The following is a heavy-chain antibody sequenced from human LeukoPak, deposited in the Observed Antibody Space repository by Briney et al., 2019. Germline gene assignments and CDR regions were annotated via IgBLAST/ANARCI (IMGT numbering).Heavy chain of an antibody. V-gene: IGHV1-2*02. J-gene: IGHJ4*02. D-gene: IGHD2-2*01. CDR3: ARVWGYCSSTSCSYFDY. CDR1: GYTFTGYY. Sequence: ASVKVSCKASGYTFTGYYMHCVRQAPGQGLEWMGWINPNSGGTNYAQKFQGRVTMTRDTSISTAYMELSRLRSDDTAVYYCARVWGYCSSTSCSYFDYWGQGTLVTVSS. CDR2: INPNSGGT.